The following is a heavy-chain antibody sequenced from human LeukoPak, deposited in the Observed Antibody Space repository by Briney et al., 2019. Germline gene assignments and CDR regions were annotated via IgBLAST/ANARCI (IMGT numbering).Heavy chain of an antibody. V-gene: IGHV4-34*01. D-gene: IGHD2-2*01. CDR1: GGSFSGYY. J-gene: IGHJ4*02. Sequence: SETLSLTCAVYGGSFSGYYWSWMRQPPGKGLEWIGEINHSGSTNYNPSLKSRVSISVDTSKNQFSLKLSSVTATDTAVYYCARIRMGHIVVVPASFDFWGQGTLVTVSS. CDR2: INHSGST. CDR3: ARIRMGHIVVVPASFDF.